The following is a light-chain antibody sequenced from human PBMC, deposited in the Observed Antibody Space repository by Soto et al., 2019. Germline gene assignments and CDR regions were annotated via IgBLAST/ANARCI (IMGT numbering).Light chain of an antibody. Sequence: QSALTQPASVSGSPGQSITISCTGTSSDVGGYNYVSWYQKHPGKAPKLMIYDVTNRPSGVSNRFSGSKSGNTASLTISGLQAEDEADYYCSSYRSSNTAIFGGGTKVTVL. V-gene: IGLV2-14*01. CDR3: SSYRSSNTAI. J-gene: IGLJ2*01. CDR1: SSDVGGYNY. CDR2: DVT.